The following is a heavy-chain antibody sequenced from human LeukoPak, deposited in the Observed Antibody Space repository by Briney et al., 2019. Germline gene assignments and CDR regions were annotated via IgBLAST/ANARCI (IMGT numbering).Heavy chain of an antibody. CDR2: ISSSSSTI. J-gene: IGHJ4*02. CDR3: ARDPLYYDSSGYSY. V-gene: IGHV3-48*01. CDR1: GFTFSSYS. Sequence: PGGSLRLSCAASGFTFSSYSMNWVRQAPGKGLEWVSYISSSSSTIYYADSVKGRFTISRDNAKNSLYLQMNSLRAEDTAVYYCARDPLYYDSSGYSYWGQGTLVTVSS. D-gene: IGHD3-22*01.